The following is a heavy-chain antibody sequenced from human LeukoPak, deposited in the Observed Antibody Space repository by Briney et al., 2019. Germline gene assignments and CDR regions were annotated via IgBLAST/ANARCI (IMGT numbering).Heavy chain of an antibody. V-gene: IGHV3-23*01. D-gene: IGHD3-22*01. CDR1: GFTFSSYA. CDR3: AKDLYYYDSSGYYYVPPYAFDI. Sequence: GGSLRLSCAASGFTFSSYAMSWVRQAPGKGLEWVSAISGGGGSTYYADSVKGRFTISRDNSKNTLYLQMNSLRAEDTAVYYCAKDLYYYDSSGYYYVPPYAFDIWGQGTMVTVSS. CDR2: ISGGGGST. J-gene: IGHJ3*02.